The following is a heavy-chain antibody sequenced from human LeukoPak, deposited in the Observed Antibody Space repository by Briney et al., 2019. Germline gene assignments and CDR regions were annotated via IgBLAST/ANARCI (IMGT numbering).Heavy chain of an antibody. Sequence: GASVKVSCKASGYTFTGYYMHWVRQAPGQGLEWMGWINPNSGGTNYAQKFQGRVTVTRDTSISTAYMELSRLRSDDTAVYYCASPTVVVPAATMDVWGKGTTVTVSS. CDR2: INPNSGGT. D-gene: IGHD2-2*01. CDR3: ASPTVVVPAATMDV. J-gene: IGHJ6*03. CDR1: GYTFTGYY. V-gene: IGHV1-2*02.